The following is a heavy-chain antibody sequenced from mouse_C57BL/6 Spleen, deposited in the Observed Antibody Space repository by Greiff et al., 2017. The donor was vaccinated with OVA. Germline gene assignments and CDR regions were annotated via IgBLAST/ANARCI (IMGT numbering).Heavy chain of an antibody. CDR3: AREGGNYGKNYAMDY. CDR2: IYPGDGDT. J-gene: IGHJ4*01. CDR1: GYAFSSYW. Sequence: VKLQQSGAELVKPGASVKISCKASGYAFSSYWMNWVKQRPGKGLEWIGQIYPGDGDTNYNGKFKGKATLTADKSSSTAYMQLSSLTSEDSAVYFCAREGGNYGKNYAMDYWGQGTSVTVSS. D-gene: IGHD2-1*01. V-gene: IGHV1-80*01.